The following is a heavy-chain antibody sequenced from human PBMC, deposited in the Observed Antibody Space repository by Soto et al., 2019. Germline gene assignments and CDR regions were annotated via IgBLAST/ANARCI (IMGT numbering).Heavy chain of an antibody. J-gene: IGHJ6*02. CDR2: INHSGST. CDR1: GGSFSGYY. D-gene: IGHD2-2*01. Sequence: QVQLQQWGAGLLKPSETLSLTCAVYGGSFSGYYWSWIRQPPGKGLEWIGEINHSGSTNYNPSLKSRVTISVDTSKNQFSLKLSSVTAADTAVYYCARGPFGCSSTSCYRGRDIYGMDVWGQGTTVTVSS. V-gene: IGHV4-34*01. CDR3: ARGPFGCSSTSCYRGRDIYGMDV.